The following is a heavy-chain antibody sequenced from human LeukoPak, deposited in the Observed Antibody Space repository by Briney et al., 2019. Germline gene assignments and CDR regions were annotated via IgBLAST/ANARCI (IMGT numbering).Heavy chain of an antibody. D-gene: IGHD6-13*01. CDR2: ISWNSGSI. CDR3: AKAAAAGTRGCFQH. V-gene: IGHV3-9*01. Sequence: GGSLRLSCAASGFTFSSYGMHWVRQAPGKGLEWVSGISWNSGSIGYADSVKGRFTISRDNAKNSLYLQMNSLRAEDTALYYCAKAAAAGTRGCFQHWGQGTLVTVSS. CDR1: GFTFSSYG. J-gene: IGHJ1*01.